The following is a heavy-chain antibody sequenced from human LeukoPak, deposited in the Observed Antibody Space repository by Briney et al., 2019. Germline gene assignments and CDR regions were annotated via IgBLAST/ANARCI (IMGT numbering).Heavy chain of an antibody. CDR2: ISGSGGST. J-gene: IGHJ4*02. CDR3: AKYLEWGVATIWGGLDH. D-gene: IGHD5-12*01. V-gene: IGHV3-23*01. Sequence: GGSLRLSCAASGFTFSSYAMSWVRQAPGKGLEWVSAISGSGGSTYYADSVKGRLTISRDNSKNTLYLQMNSLRAQDTAVYYCAKYLEWGVATIWGGLDHWGQGTLVTVSS. CDR1: GFTFSSYA.